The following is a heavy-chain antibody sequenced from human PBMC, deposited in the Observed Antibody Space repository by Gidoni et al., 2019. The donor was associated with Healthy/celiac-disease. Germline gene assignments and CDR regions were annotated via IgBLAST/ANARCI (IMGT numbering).Heavy chain of an antibody. CDR2: IWYDGSNK. V-gene: IGHV3-33*01. CDR1: GFTFSSYG. Sequence: QVQLVESGGGVVQPGRSLRLSCAASGFTFSSYGMHWVRQAPGKGLEWVAVIWYDGSNKYYADSVKGRFTISRDNSKNTLYLQMNSLRAEDTAVYYCARDILTGYDYYYGMDVWGQGTTVTVSS. D-gene: IGHD3-9*01. J-gene: IGHJ6*02. CDR3: ARDILTGYDYYYGMDV.